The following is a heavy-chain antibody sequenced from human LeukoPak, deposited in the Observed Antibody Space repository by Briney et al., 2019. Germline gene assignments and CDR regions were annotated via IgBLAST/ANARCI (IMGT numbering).Heavy chain of an antibody. D-gene: IGHD3-10*01. V-gene: IGHV3-64D*06. Sequence: GGALRLSFSASGFPFSSYAMHWGRRAPGKGVEYVSAISSNGGSTYYADSVKGRFTISRDNSKNKLYLQMSSLRAEDPPVYYCVKEGGKLWFGELDYWGQGTLVTVSS. CDR1: GFPFSSYA. CDR3: VKEGGKLWFGELDY. J-gene: IGHJ4*02. CDR2: ISSNGGST.